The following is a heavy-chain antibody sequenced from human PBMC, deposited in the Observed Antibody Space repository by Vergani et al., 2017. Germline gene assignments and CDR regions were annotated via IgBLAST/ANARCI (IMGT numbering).Heavy chain of an antibody. CDR3: ARVRYDSGSSYCSEALNYFDY. Sequence: QVQLQESGPGLVKTTETLSLTCAVSGYFISSGYYWAWIRQSPGQGLEWIGSIAQNGATYYKPSLKTRVTISVDTSKNQFFLKMSTVTAAYTAVYYCARVRYDSGSSYCSEALNYFDYWGQGTLVTVSS. D-gene: IGHD3-16*02. J-gene: IGHJ4*02. V-gene: IGHV4-38-2*01. CDR1: GYFISSGYY. CDR2: IAQNGAT.